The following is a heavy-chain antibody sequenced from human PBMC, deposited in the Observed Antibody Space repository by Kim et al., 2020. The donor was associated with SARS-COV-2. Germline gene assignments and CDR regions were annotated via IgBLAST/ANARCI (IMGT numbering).Heavy chain of an antibody. CDR3: AKVSVPRYYYYGMDV. CDR2: ISGSGGST. Sequence: GGSLRLSCAASGFTFSSYAMSWVRQAPGKGLEWVSAISGSGGSTYYADSVKGRFTISRDNSKNTLYLQMNSLRAEDTAVYYCAKVSVPRYYYYGMDVWGQGATVTVSS. J-gene: IGHJ6*02. CDR1: GFTFSSYA. V-gene: IGHV3-23*01. D-gene: IGHD6-6*01.